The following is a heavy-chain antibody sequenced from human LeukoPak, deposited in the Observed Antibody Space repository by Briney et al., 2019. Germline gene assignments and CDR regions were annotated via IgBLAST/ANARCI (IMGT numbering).Heavy chain of an antibody. CDR2: IFHSGST. D-gene: IGHD6-19*01. V-gene: IGHV4-38-2*02. J-gene: IGHJ5*02. Sequence: SETLSLTCSVSGYSISSGYYWGWIRQPPGKGLEWIGSIFHSGSTYYNPSLKSRVTISVDTSKNQFSLKLNSVTAADAGVYYCERAVALYGFDPWGQGTLVTVSS. CDR1: GYSISSGYY. CDR3: ERAVALYGFDP.